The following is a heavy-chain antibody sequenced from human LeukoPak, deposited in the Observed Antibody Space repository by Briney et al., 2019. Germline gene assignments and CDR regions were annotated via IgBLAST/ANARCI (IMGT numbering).Heavy chain of an antibody. J-gene: IGHJ5*02. Sequence: SETLSLTCTVSGGSISRYYWSWIRQPAGKGLEWIGRIYTSGSTNYNPSLKSRVTMSVDTSKNQFSLKLSSVTAADTAVYYCARGLGITMVRGNHNWFDPWGQGTLVTVSS. V-gene: IGHV4-4*07. D-gene: IGHD3-10*01. CDR2: IYTSGST. CDR1: GGSISRYY. CDR3: ARGLGITMVRGNHNWFDP.